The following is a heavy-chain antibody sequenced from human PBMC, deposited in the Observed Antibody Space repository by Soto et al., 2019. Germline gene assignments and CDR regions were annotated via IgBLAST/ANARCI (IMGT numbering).Heavy chain of an antibody. D-gene: IGHD1-1*01. CDR3: ANPIPQTGPKFGF. Sequence: QLLESGGGFVQPGGSLRLSCVASGFTFSNFAMAWVRQAPGEGLEWVSAIRGSGDDTFYADSMKGRFTISRDNSKDTLYLPINSLRAEDTAVYYCANPIPQTGPKFGFWGQRTLVNVSS. J-gene: IGHJ4*02. CDR1: GFTFSNFA. CDR2: IRGSGDDT. V-gene: IGHV3-23*01.